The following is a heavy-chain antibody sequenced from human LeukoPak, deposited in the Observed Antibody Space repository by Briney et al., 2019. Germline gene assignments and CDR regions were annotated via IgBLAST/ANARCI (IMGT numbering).Heavy chain of an antibody. V-gene: IGHV3-23*01. Sequence: PGGSLRLSCAASGFTFTDYAMSWVRQVPGKGLEWVSTISSSGHSTYYTDSVKGRFTVSRDNSENTVFLQMNSLRAEDTAVYYCARDMTELRYFGYGMDVWGQGTTVTVSS. CDR2: ISSSGHST. D-gene: IGHD3-9*01. CDR3: ARDMTELRYFGYGMDV. CDR1: GFTFTDYA. J-gene: IGHJ6*02.